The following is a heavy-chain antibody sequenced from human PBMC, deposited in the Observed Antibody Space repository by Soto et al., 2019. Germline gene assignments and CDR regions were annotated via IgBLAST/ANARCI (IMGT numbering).Heavy chain of an antibody. J-gene: IGHJ5*02. CDR2: IYYTGST. D-gene: IGHD6-6*01. CDR1: GGSINNNNFH. Sequence: QLQLQESGPGLVKPSETLSLTCTVSGGSINNNNFHWGWIRQPPGKGLEWIGGIYYTGSTYYHPSLKSRVTISVATSKNHFSLQVTSVTAADTAVYYCATYSTSSGWFDPWGQGTLVTISS. V-gene: IGHV4-39*02. CDR3: ATYSTSSGWFDP.